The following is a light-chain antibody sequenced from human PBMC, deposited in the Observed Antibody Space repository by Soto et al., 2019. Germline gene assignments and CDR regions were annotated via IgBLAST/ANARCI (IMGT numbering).Light chain of an antibody. CDR3: QQSYSTPQIT. V-gene: IGKV1-39*01. CDR1: QSISSY. CDR2: AAS. J-gene: IGKJ5*01. Sequence: DIQMTQSPSSLSASVGDRVTITCRASQSISSYLNWYQQKPGKAPKLLIYAASSLQSGVPSRFSGSGSGTDFTITISSLQPEDFATYYCQQSYSTPQITFGQGTRLEIK.